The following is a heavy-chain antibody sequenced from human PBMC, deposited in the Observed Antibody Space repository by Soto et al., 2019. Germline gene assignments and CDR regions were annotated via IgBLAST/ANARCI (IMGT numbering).Heavy chain of an antibody. J-gene: IGHJ4*02. V-gene: IGHV2-5*02. Sequence: ITLKESGPTLVKPTQTLTLTCTFSGFSFSTSGLCVGWIRQPPGKALEWLVLIDWDDDKRYRPSLKSRLTITKDNTKSPVVLTMTNMYPVDTSTYYCAQYFYGGTDYWGQGTLVTVSS. CDR3: AQYFYGGTDY. CDR2: IDWDDDK. CDR1: GFSFSTSGLC. D-gene: IGHD4-17*01.